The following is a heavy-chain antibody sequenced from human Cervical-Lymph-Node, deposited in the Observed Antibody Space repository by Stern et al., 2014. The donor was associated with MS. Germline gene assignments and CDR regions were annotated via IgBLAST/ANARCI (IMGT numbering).Heavy chain of an antibody. V-gene: IGHV1-2*06. CDR3: AREATRIIVGIDY. D-gene: IGHD2/OR15-2a*01. CDR1: GYAFTGFF. CDR2: LNLNSDDP. J-gene: IGHJ4*02. Sequence: QMQLVQSGAKMKKPGASVKVSCKASGYAFTGFFIHWVRQVPGQGLEWMGRLNLNSDDPTYAQNFQDRVTLTRDTSISTAYLELSRLTSADTAVYYCAREATRIIVGIDYWGQGTQVTVSS.